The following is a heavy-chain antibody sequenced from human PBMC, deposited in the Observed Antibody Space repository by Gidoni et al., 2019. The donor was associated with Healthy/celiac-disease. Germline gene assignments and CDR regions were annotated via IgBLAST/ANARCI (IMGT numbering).Heavy chain of an antibody. CDR1: VVSFSGYY. J-gene: IGHJ3*02. CDR2: INHSGST. D-gene: IGHD6-13*01. CDR3: ARGITAAAERGTFDI. V-gene: IGHV4-34*01. Sequence: QVQLQQWGAGLLKPSETLSLTCAVYVVSFSGYYWSWIRQPPGKGLEWIGEINHSGSTNYNPSLKSRVTISVDTSKNQFSLKLSSVTAADTAVYYCARGITAAAERGTFDIWGQGTMVTVSS.